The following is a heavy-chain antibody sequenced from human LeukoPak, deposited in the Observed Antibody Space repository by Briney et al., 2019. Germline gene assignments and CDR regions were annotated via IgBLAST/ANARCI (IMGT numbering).Heavy chain of an antibody. CDR3: ARDSWVSGDKRDPFDP. V-gene: IGHV4-4*07. Sequence: SETLSLTCTVSGGSISSYYWSWIRQPAGKGLEWIGRIYTSGSTNYNPSLKSRVTMSVDTSKNQFSLKLSSVTAADTAVYYCARDSWVSGDKRDPFDPWGQGTLVTVSS. D-gene: IGHD4-17*01. CDR1: GGSISSYY. J-gene: IGHJ5*02. CDR2: IYTSGST.